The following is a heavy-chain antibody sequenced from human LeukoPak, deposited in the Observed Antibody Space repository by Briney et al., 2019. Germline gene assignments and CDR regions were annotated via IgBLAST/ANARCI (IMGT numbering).Heavy chain of an antibody. J-gene: IGHJ4*02. D-gene: IGHD3-16*02. CDR1: GFTFSSYA. CDR3: AKASAYVWGSYRY. CDR2: ISGSGGST. V-gene: IGHV3-23*01. Sequence: GGSLRLSCAASGFTFSSYAMSWVRQAPGKRLEWVSAISGSGGSTYYADSVKGRFTISRDNSKNTLYLQMNSLRAEDTAVYYCAKASAYVWGSYRYWGQGTLVTVSS.